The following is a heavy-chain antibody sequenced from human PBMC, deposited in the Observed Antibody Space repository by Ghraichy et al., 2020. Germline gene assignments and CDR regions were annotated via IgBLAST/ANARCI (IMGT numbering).Heavy chain of an antibody. CDR1: GYTFTSYY. Sequence: ASVKVSCKASGYTFTSYYMHWVRQAPGQGLEWMGWINPNSGGTNYAQKFQGWVTMTRDTSISTAYMELSRLRSDDTAVYYCARGPDCSSTSCYLDYWGQGTLVTVSS. V-gene: IGHV1-2*04. D-gene: IGHD2-2*01. CDR2: INPNSGGT. J-gene: IGHJ4*02. CDR3: ARGPDCSSTSCYLDY.